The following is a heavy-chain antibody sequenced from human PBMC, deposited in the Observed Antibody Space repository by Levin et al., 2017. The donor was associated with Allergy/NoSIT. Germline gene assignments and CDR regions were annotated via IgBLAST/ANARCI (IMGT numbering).Heavy chain of an antibody. D-gene: IGHD1-7*01. Sequence: KRGESLKISCKASGYTFTGYYIHWVRQAPGQGLEWMGWINPDSGDTKCAQKFQDRVTMTRDTSISTAYMEVTRLRFEDTAIYFCARMLTGTWEWFDPWGQGTLVTVSS. V-gene: IGHV1-2*02. CDR3: ARMLTGTWEWFDP. J-gene: IGHJ5*02. CDR2: INPDSGDT. CDR1: GYTFTGYY.